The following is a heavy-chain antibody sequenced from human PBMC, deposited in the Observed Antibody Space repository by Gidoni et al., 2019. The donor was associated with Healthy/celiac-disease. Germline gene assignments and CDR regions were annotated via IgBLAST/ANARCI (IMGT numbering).Heavy chain of an antibody. CDR1: GFTFSTYS. D-gene: IGHD5-18*01. J-gene: IGHJ4*02. Sequence: EVQLVESGGGLVKPGGSLRLSCAASGFTFSTYSMNWVRQAPGKGLEWVSSISSSSSYIYYADSVKGRFTISRDNAKNSLYLQMNSLRAEDTAVYYCARDRGYSYGMVGTYYFDYWGQGTLVTVSS. CDR2: ISSSSSYI. V-gene: IGHV3-21*01. CDR3: ARDRGYSYGMVGTYYFDY.